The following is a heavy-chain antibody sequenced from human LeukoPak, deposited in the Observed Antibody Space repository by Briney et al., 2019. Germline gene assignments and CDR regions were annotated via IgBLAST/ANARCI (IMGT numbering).Heavy chain of an antibody. CDR2: IYTSGST. Sequence: SETLSLTCTVSGGSISSYYWSWIRQPAGKGLEWVGRIYTSGSTNYNPSLKSRVTMSVDTSKNQFSLKLSSVTAADTAAYYCARESFQFYYGSGSSPYYFDYWGQGTLVTVSS. CDR3: ARESFQFYYGSGSSPYYFDY. V-gene: IGHV4-4*07. J-gene: IGHJ4*02. CDR1: GGSISSYY. D-gene: IGHD3-10*01.